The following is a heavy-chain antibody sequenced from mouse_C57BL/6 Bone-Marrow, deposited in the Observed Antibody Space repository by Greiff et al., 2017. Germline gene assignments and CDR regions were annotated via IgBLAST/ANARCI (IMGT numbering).Heavy chain of an antibody. J-gene: IGHJ2*01. V-gene: IGHV14-2*01. CDR3: ALITTVVAPDEDY. Sequence: VHVKQSGAELVKPGASVKLSCTASGFNINDYYMHWVKQRTEQGLEWIGRIDPEDGETKYAPKFQGKATITADTSSNTAYLQLSSLTSEDTAVYSSALITTVVAPDEDYWGQGTTLTVSS. CDR2: IDPEDGET. D-gene: IGHD1-1*01. CDR1: GFNINDYY.